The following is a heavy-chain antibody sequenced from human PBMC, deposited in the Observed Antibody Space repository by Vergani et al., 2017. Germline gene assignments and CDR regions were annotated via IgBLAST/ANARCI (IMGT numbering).Heavy chain of an antibody. Sequence: EVMRVQSGAEVKKPGESLKISCKYSESSFIRNEIAWVRQMSGKGLQWMGNINPIDSKIAYSPSFQGQAIMSVDNSLSTAYLQWSSLKASDTATYYCAKTHDFSSLYSSYNWFDPRGQGTQVTVSS. V-gene: IGHV5-51*03. CDR3: AKTHDFSSLYSSYNWFDP. J-gene: IGHJ5*02. D-gene: IGHD3-3*01. CDR2: INPIDSKI. CDR1: ESSFIRNE.